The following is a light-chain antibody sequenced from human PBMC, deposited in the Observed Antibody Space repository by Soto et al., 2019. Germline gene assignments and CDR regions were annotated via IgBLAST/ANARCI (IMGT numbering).Light chain of an antibody. CDR3: RQYPNWPWT. Sequence: IVVTQSAATLSLSPWERATLSCRASQSLNRDLAWSQQKPGQSPMLLHLCSSIRPTCSPASFSSSGSGAEVTLTNGSRQSADCARYYCRQYPNWPWTFGQGTKVDIK. CDR1: QSLNRD. J-gene: IGKJ1*01. V-gene: IGKV3-15*01. CDR2: CSS.